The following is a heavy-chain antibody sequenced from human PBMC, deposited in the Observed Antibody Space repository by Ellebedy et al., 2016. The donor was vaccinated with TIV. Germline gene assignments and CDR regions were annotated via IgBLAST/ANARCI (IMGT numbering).Heavy chain of an antibody. CDR2: IYYSGST. Sequence: SETLSLXCTVSGGSISSYYWSWIRQPPGKGLEWIGYIYYSGSTNYNPSLKSRVTISVDTSKNQFSLKLSSVTAADTAVYYCAREFAAAGLVDYYYGMDVWGQGTTVTVSS. CDR3: AREFAAAGLVDYYYGMDV. D-gene: IGHD6-13*01. CDR1: GGSISSYY. J-gene: IGHJ6*02. V-gene: IGHV4-59*01.